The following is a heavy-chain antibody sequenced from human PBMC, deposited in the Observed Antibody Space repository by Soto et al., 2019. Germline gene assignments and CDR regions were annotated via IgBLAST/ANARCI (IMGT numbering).Heavy chain of an antibody. CDR2: IDPSDSYT. V-gene: IGHV5-10-1*01. J-gene: IGHJ6*02. Sequence: GESLKISCKGSGYSFTSYWISWVRQMPGKGLEWMGRIDPSDSYTNNSPSFQGHVTISADKSISTAYLQWSSLKASDTAMYYCARPWDSSGSYYYYGMDVWGQGTTVTVSS. CDR3: ARPWDSSGSYYYYGMDV. D-gene: IGHD3-22*01. CDR1: GYSFTSYW.